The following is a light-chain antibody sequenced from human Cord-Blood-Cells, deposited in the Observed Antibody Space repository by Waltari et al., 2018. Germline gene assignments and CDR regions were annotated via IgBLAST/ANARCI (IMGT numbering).Light chain of an antibody. CDR1: SRDVGGYNY. Sequence: QSALTQPASVSGSPGQSITISCTGTSRDVGGYNYVSWDQQHPGKAPKLMIYDVSNRPSGFSNRFAGSKSGNTASLTISGLQAEDEADYYCSSYTSSSTLVFGGGTKLTVL. V-gene: IGLV2-14*01. CDR3: SSYTSSSTLV. J-gene: IGLJ2*01. CDR2: DVS.